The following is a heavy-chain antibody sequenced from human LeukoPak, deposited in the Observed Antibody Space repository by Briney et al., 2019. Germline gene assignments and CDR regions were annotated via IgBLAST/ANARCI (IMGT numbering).Heavy chain of an antibody. CDR2: INHSGST. CDR3: ARAGYSSGWYNWFDP. D-gene: IGHD6-19*01. J-gene: IGHJ5*02. CDR1: GGSFSGYY. Sequence: KPSETLSLTCAVYGGSFSGYYWSWIRQPPGKGLEWIGEINHSGSTNYNPSLKSRVTTSVDTSKNQFSLKLSSVTAADTAVYYCARAGYSSGWYNWFDPWGQGTLVTVSS. V-gene: IGHV4-34*01.